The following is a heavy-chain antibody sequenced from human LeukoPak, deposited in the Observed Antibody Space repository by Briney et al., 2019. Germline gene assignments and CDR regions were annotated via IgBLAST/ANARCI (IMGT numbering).Heavy chain of an antibody. D-gene: IGHD2-2*01. Sequence: ASVKVSCKASGYTFTGYYMHWVRQAPGQGLEWMGWINPNSGGTNYAQKFQGRVTMTRDTSISTAYMELSRLRSDDTAVYYCARAAVGYCSSTSCVHDAFDIWGEGTMVTVSS. V-gene: IGHV1-2*02. CDR3: ARAAVGYCSSTSCVHDAFDI. CDR2: INPNSGGT. CDR1: GYTFTGYY. J-gene: IGHJ3*02.